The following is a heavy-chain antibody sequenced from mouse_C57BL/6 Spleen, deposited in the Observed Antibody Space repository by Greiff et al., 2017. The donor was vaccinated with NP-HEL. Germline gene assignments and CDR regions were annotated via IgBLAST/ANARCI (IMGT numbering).Heavy chain of an antibody. CDR1: GFTFTAYY. CDR2: IRNKANGYTT. CDR3: ARSFTTVVADYFDY. D-gene: IGHD1-1*01. V-gene: IGHV7-3*01. J-gene: IGHJ2*01. Sequence: EVKLMESGGGLVQPGGSLSLSCAASGFTFTAYYMSWVRQPPGKALEWLGFIRNKANGYTTEYSASVKGRFTISRDNSQSILYLQMNALRAEDSATYYCARSFTTVVADYFDYWGQGTTLTVSS.